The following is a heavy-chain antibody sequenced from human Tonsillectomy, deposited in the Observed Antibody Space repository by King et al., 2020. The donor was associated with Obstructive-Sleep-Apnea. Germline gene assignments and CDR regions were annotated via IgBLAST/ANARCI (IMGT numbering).Heavy chain of an antibody. CDR2: IYPSDSDT. J-gene: IGHJ4*02. Sequence: QLVKSGPEVKKPGESLKISCRCSGYNFATSWIGWVRQMPGKGLEWMGVIYPSDSDTRYSPSFQGQVTISADKSISTAYLQWSSLKASDTAIYYCARLAGGVQRPFDYWGQGTLVTVSS. V-gene: IGHV5-51*01. D-gene: IGHD1-14*01. CDR3: ARLAGGVQRPFDY. CDR1: GYNFATSW.